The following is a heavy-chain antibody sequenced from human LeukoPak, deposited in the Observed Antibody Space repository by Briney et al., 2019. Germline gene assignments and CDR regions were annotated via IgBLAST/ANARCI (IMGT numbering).Heavy chain of an antibody. CDR2: IKQDGSEK. Sequence: GESLRLSCAASGFTFSSYWMSWVRQAPGKGLEWVANIKQDGSEKYYVDSVKGRFTISRDNAKNSLYLQMNSLRAEDTAVYYCATLADYYDSSGYSNYWGQGTLVTVSS. CDR1: GFTFSSYW. V-gene: IGHV3-7*01. D-gene: IGHD3-22*01. J-gene: IGHJ4*02. CDR3: ATLADYYDSSGYSNY.